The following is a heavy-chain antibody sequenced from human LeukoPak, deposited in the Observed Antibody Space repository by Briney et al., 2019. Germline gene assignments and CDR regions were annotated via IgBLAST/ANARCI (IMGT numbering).Heavy chain of an antibody. Sequence: ASVKVSCKASGGTFSSYAISLVRQAPGQGLEWMGWIIPIFGTANYAQKFQGRVTITTDESTSTAYMELSSLRSEDTAVYYCARGYCSGGSCPSDYWGQGTLVTVSS. V-gene: IGHV1-69*05. J-gene: IGHJ4*02. CDR2: IIPIFGTA. D-gene: IGHD2-15*01. CDR3: ARGYCSGGSCPSDY. CDR1: GGTFSSYA.